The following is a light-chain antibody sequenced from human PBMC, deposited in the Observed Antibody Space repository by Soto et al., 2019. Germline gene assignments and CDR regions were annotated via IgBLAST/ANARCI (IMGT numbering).Light chain of an antibody. Sequence: QSVLTQPPSVSGAPGQRVTISCTGSSSNIGAGYDVHWYQQLPGKAPKLLIYGNDNRPSGVPERFSGSKSGTSASLAITGLRADDEADYYCQSYGSSPGANFVFGTGTKVTVL. CDR2: GND. J-gene: IGLJ1*01. CDR1: SSNIGAGYD. CDR3: QSYGSSPGANFV. V-gene: IGLV1-40*01.